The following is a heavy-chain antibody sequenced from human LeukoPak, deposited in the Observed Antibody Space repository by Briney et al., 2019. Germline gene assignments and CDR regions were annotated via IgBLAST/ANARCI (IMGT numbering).Heavy chain of an antibody. V-gene: IGHV4-39*07. D-gene: IGHD2-15*01. Sequence: PSETLSLTCTVSGGSISSSSYYWGWIRQPPGKGLEWIGSIYYSGSTYYNPSLKSRVTISVDTSKNQFSLKLSSVTAADTAVYYCARLGYCSGGSRNGLYSYGYDPLSYFDYWGQGTLVTVSS. CDR3: ARLGYCSGGSRNGLYSYGYDPLSYFDY. CDR2: IYYSGST. J-gene: IGHJ4*02. CDR1: GGSISSSSYY.